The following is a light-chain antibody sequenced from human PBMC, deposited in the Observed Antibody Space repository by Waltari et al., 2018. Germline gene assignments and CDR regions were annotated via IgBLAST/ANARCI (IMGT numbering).Light chain of an antibody. Sequence: DIQMTQSPSTLSVSVGDRVTITCRASQSISNWLAWYQQKPGKAPNLVIYKASSLEGGVPSRFSGSGSGTEFTLTISSLQPDDFANYYCQQYNSYPGTFGQGTKVEIK. J-gene: IGKJ1*01. CDR3: QQYNSYPGT. V-gene: IGKV1-5*03. CDR1: QSISNW. CDR2: KAS.